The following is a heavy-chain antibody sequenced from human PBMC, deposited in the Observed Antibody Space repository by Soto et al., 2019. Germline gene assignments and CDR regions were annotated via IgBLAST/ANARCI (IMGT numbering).Heavy chain of an antibody. CDR3: ARDYLRWKADDY. CDR2: ISSSSSYI. V-gene: IGHV3-21*01. CDR1: GFTFSSYS. J-gene: IGHJ4*02. D-gene: IGHD3-10*02. Sequence: GGSLRLSCAASGFTFSSYSMNWVRQAPGKGLEWVSSISSSSSYIYYADSVKGRFTISRDNAKNSLYLQMNSLRAEDTAVYYCARDYLRWKADDYWGQGTLVTVSS.